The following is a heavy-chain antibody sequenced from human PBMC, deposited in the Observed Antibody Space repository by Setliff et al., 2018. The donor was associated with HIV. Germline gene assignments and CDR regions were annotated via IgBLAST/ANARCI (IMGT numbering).Heavy chain of an antibody. V-gene: IGHV4-59*11. CDR3: ARVETTVRGATYAMDV. CDR2: MYFSGNA. J-gene: IGHJ6*02. D-gene: IGHD3-10*01. Sequence: PSETLSLTCTVSGDSIGSHYWSWIRQAPGKGLEWIGTMYFSGNARPSPSLKSRVTLSTDTSKNQLSLNLTSVTAADTAVYYCARVETTVRGATYAMDVWGQGTTVTVS. CDR1: GDSIGSHY.